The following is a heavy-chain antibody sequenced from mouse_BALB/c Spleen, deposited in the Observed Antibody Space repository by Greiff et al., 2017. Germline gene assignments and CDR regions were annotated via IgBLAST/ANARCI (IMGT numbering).Heavy chain of an antibody. CDR3: ASTYPLDY. CDR2: IDPANGNT. J-gene: IGHJ2*01. Sequence: EVQLQESGAELVKPGASVKLSCTASGFNIKDTYMHWVKQRPEQGLEWIGRIDPANGNTKYDPKFQGKATITADTSSNTAYLQLSSLTSEDTAVYYCASTYPLDYWGQGTTLTVSS. V-gene: IGHV14-3*02. D-gene: IGHD5-1*01. CDR1: GFNIKDTY.